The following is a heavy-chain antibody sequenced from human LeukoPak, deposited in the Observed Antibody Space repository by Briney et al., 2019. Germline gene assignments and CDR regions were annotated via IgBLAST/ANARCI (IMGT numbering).Heavy chain of an antibody. CDR2: IYYSGST. CDR1: GGPISSGDYY. D-gene: IGHD3-22*01. V-gene: IGHV4-30-4*01. Sequence: SETLSLTCTVSGGPISSGDYYWSWIRQPPGKGLEWIGYIYYSGSTYYNPSLKSRVTISVDTSKNQFSLKLSSVTAADTAVYYCARDHGYDSSGGYFDYWGQGTLVTVSS. CDR3: ARDHGYDSSGGYFDY. J-gene: IGHJ4*02.